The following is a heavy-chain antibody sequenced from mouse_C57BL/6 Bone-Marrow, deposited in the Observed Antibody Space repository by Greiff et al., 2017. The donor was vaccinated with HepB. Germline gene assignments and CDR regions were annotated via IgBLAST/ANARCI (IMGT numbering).Heavy chain of an antibody. CDR2: IDPENGDT. CDR3: TTRHYDY. J-gene: IGHJ2*01. CDR1: GFNIKDDY. V-gene: IGHV14-4*01. D-gene: IGHD1-2*01. Sequence: EVKLQESGAELVRPGASVKLSCTASGFNIKDDYMHWVKQRPEQGLEWIGWIDPENGDTEYASKFQGKATITADTSSNTAYLQLSSLTSEDTAVYYCTTRHYDYWGQGTTLTVSS.